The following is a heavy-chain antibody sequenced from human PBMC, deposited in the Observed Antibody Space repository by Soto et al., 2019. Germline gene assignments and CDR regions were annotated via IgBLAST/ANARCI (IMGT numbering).Heavy chain of an antibody. CDR1: GGSISSSSYY. V-gene: IGHV4-39*01. D-gene: IGHD6-13*01. J-gene: IGHJ5*02. Sequence: PSETLSLTCTVSGGSISSSSYYWGWIRQPPGKGLEWIGSIYYSGSTYYNPSLKSRVTISVDTSKNQFSLKLSSVTAADTAVYYCARRRYSSSWATFDPWGQGTLVTVSS. CDR2: IYYSGST. CDR3: ARRRYSSSWATFDP.